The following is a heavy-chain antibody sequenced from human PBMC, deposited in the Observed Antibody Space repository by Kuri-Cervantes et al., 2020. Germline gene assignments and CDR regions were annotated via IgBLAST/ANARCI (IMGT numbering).Heavy chain of an antibody. D-gene: IGHD1-26*01. V-gene: IGHV7-4-1*02. CDR3: AGGSYYYYYYYGMDV. Sequence: GGSLRLSCKASGYTFTSYAMNWVRQAPGQGLEWMGWINTNTGNPTYAQGFTGRFVFSLDTSVSTAYLQISSLKAEDTAVYYCAGGSYYYYYYYGMDVWGQGTTVTVSS. CDR1: GYTFTSYA. J-gene: IGHJ6*02. CDR2: INTNTGNP.